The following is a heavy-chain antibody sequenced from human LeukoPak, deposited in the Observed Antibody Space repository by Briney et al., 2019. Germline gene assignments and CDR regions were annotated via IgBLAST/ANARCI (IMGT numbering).Heavy chain of an antibody. D-gene: IGHD5-18*01. Sequence: PSETPSLTCTVSGASVSSYYWSWFRQPPGKGLEWIGYMYYRGSTNYNPSVRSRVTISVDTSKNQFSLKLSSVTAADTAVYYCARGGYSYGPFDYWGQGTLVTVSS. CDR3: ARGGYSYGPFDY. CDR2: MYYRGST. J-gene: IGHJ4*02. V-gene: IGHV4-59*02. CDR1: GASVSSYY.